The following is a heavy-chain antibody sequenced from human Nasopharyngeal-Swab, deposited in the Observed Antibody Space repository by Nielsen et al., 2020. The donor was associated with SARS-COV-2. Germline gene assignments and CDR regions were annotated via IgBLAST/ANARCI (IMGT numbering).Heavy chain of an antibody. J-gene: IGHJ6*02. Sequence: LSLTCAASGFTFSSYGMHWVRQAPGKGLEWVAVIWYDGSNKYYADSVKGRFTISRDNSKNTLYLQMNSLRAEDTAVYYCAGELLANYYGMDVWGQGTTVTVS. CDR2: IWYDGSNK. CDR3: AGELLANYYGMDV. CDR1: GFTFSSYG. V-gene: IGHV3-33*01.